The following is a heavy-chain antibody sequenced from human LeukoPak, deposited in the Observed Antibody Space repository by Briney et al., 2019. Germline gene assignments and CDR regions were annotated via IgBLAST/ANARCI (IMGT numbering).Heavy chain of an antibody. Sequence: PGGSLRLSCAASGFTFSSYAMSWVRQAPGKGLEWVSAISGSGGSTYYADSVKGRFTISRDNAKNSLYLQMNSLRAEDTAVYYCARVGYSSSYFDYWGQGTLVTVSS. J-gene: IGHJ4*02. CDR3: ARVGYSSSYFDY. CDR2: ISGSGGST. CDR1: GFTFSSYA. D-gene: IGHD6-13*01. V-gene: IGHV3-23*01.